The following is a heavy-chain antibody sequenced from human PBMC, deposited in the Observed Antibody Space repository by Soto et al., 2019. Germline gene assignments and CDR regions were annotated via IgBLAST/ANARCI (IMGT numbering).Heavy chain of an antibody. J-gene: IGHJ5*02. Sequence: SETRARTWVLSGAAFSDYTWSWVRQAPGGGLHWIGEVNRGGRTNYSPSLERRLTISVDPSRNQVSLALRAVTAADTAIYYCARVKEDNFWGTYRYLDLWGQGTLVTISS. CDR1: GAAFSDYT. V-gene: IGHV4-34*01. CDR3: ARVKEDNFWGTYRYLDL. D-gene: IGHD3-16*02. CDR2: VNRGGRT.